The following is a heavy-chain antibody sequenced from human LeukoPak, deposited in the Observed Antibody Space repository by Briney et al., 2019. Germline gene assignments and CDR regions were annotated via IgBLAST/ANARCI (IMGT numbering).Heavy chain of an antibody. V-gene: IGHV1-69*04. J-gene: IGHJ4*02. D-gene: IGHD6-19*01. CDR3: ARDRDSSGWYEGFDY. CDR1: GGTFSSYA. Sequence: SVKVSCKASGGTFSSYAISWVRQAPGQGLEWMGRIIPILGIANYAQKFQGRVTITADKSTSTAYMELSSLRADDTAAYYCARDRDSSGWYEGFDYWGQGTLVTVSS. CDR2: IIPILGIA.